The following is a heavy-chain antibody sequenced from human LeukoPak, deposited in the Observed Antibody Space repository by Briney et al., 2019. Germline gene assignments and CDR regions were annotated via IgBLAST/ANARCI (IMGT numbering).Heavy chain of an antibody. CDR1: GYTFTSYG. CDR2: IIPILGIA. J-gene: IGHJ4*02. CDR3: ARGGMELWSFDY. D-gene: IGHD5-18*01. V-gene: IGHV1-69*04. Sequence: GASVKVSCKASGYTFTSYGISWVRQAPGQGLEWMGRIIPILGIANYAQKFQGRVTITADKSTSTAYMELSSLRSEDTAVYYCARGGMELWSFDYWGQGTLVTVSS.